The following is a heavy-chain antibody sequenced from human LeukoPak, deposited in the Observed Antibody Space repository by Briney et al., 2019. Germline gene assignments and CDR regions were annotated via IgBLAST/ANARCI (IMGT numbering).Heavy chain of an antibody. CDR2: ISSSSSYI. CDR1: GFTFSNFW. CDR3: ARIAAAGTNVFDY. D-gene: IGHD6-13*01. V-gene: IGHV3-21*01. J-gene: IGHJ4*02. Sequence: GGSLRLSCTASGFTFSNFWMGWVRQAPGKGLEWVSSISSSSSYIYYADSVKGRFTISRDNAKNSLYLQMNSLRAEDTAVYYCARIAAAGTNVFDYWGQGTLVTVSS.